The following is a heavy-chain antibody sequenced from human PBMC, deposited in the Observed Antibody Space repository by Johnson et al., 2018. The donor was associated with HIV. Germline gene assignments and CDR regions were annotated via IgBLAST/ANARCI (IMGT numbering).Heavy chain of an antibody. V-gene: IGHV3-11*04. Sequence: QVQLVESGGGLVKHGGSLRLSCAVSGFKFSDFYMTWIRQVPGKGLECVAYISSSGAGIYYADSVRGRFTISRDNAKNSLFLQMNSLSAEDTAIYYCARDPPGRAFDVWGLGTTVTVSS. CDR2: ISSSGAGI. J-gene: IGHJ3*01. CDR3: ARDPPGRAFDV. CDR1: GFKFSDFY.